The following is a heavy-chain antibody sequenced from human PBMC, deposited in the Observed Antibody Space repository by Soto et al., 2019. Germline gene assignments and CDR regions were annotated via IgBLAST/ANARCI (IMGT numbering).Heavy chain of an antibody. V-gene: IGHV3-30*18. CDR3: AKDNIGTYYWLHR. Sequence: GGSLRLSCAASGFIFRTYGMHWVRQAPGKGLEWVAVISYDGSIKNYADSVKDRFTISRDNSKNTLYLQMNSLRAGDAALYYCAKDNIGTYYWLHRWGQGTLVTVS. CDR2: ISYDGSIK. CDR1: GFIFRTYG. J-gene: IGHJ5*02. D-gene: IGHD1-26*01.